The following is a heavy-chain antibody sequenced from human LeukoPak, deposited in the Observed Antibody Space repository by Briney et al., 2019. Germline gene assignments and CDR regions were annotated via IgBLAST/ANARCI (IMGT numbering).Heavy chain of an antibody. D-gene: IGHD3-10*01. CDR3: ARDMVRGGMQRAYYYGMDV. CDR1: GYTFTSYG. CDR2: ISAYNGNT. V-gene: IGHV1-18*04. Sequence: ASVEVSCKASGYTFTSYGISWVRQPPGQGLEGMGCISAYNGNTNYVQNLQGRVTMTTDTSTSTAYVELRSLRSDDTAVYYCARDMVRGGMQRAYYYGMDVWGKGTTVTVSS. J-gene: IGHJ6*04.